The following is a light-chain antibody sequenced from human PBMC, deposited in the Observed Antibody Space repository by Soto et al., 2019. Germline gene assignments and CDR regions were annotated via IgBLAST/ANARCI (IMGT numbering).Light chain of an antibody. V-gene: IGKV1-27*01. CDR2: AAS. Sequence: DIQMTQSPSSLSASVGDRVTITCRASQGIGNYLAWYQQKSGKVPKLLIYAASTLQSGVPSRFSGSRSGTDLTLTISSLQPEDVATYYCQNHNNAPWTFGQGTKVEIQ. J-gene: IGKJ1*01. CDR3: QNHNNAPWT. CDR1: QGIGNY.